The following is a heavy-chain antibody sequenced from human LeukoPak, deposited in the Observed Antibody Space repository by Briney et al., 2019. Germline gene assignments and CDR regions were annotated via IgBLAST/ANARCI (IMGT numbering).Heavy chain of an antibody. CDR1: GFTFTSYA. Sequence: GGSLRLSCAASGFTFTSYAMSWVRQAPGKGLELVSAISGSGGSTYYADSVKGRFTMSRDNSKNTLYLQIKSLRAEDTAVYYCAKGTDSRWADFDYWGQGTLVTVSS. CDR2: ISGSGGST. D-gene: IGHD1-1*01. J-gene: IGHJ4*02. CDR3: AKGTDSRWADFDY. V-gene: IGHV3-23*01.